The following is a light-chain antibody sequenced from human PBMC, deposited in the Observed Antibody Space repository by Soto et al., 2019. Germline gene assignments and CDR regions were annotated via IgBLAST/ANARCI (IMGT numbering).Light chain of an antibody. CDR3: PQHDILPIT. J-gene: IGKJ5*01. CDR1: QNLSRYF. V-gene: IGKV3-20*01. Sequence: EGVLTKSPGTLSLSQGDRASLSCRASQNLSRYFLAWYQHKPGQAPRLLISGASRRATGIPDRFSGAGSGTAFTLPMSRLAPEDFVLYYGPQHDILPITFGQGTQLEI. CDR2: GAS.